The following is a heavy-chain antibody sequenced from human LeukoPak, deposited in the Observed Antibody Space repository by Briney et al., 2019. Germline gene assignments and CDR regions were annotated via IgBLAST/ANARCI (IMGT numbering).Heavy chain of an antibody. V-gene: IGHV4-59*01. CDR3: ARGYSSSWYFDY. CDR2: IYYSGST. Sequence: SETLSLTCTVSGGSISSYYWSWSRQPPGKGLEWMGYIYYSGSTNYNPSLKSRVTISVDTSKNPFSLKLSSVTAADTAVYYCARGYSSSWYFDYWGQGTLVTVSS. CDR1: GGSISSYY. J-gene: IGHJ4*02. D-gene: IGHD6-13*01.